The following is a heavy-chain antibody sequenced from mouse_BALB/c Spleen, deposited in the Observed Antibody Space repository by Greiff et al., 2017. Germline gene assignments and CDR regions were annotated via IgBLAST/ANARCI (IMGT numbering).Heavy chain of an antibody. V-gene: IGHV5-12-1*01. Sequence: EVKVVESGGGLVKPGGSLKLSCAASGFAFSSYDMSWVRQTPEKRLEWVAYISSGGGSTYYPDTVKGRFTIYRDNAKNNLYLQMSSLKSEDTAMYYCARHEGLRAWCAYGGKGTRVTVSA. J-gene: IGHJ3*01. CDR3: ARHEGLRAWCAY. D-gene: IGHD2-4*01. CDR1: GFAFSSYD. CDR2: ISSGGGST.